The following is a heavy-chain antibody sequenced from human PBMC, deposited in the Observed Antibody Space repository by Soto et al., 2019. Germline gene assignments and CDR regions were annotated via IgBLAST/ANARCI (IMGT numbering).Heavy chain of an antibody. CDR1: GYTFTSYY. Sequence: ASGKGSCKASGYTFTSYYMHWVRQAPGQGLEWMGIINPSGGSTSYAQKFQGRVTMTRDTSTSTVYMELSSLRSEDTAVYYCARERYSSSWYVVYYYYYGMDVWSHGTTVTVSS. CDR3: ARERYSSSWYVVYYYYYGMDV. D-gene: IGHD6-13*01. V-gene: IGHV1-46*01. CDR2: INPSGGST. J-gene: IGHJ6*02.